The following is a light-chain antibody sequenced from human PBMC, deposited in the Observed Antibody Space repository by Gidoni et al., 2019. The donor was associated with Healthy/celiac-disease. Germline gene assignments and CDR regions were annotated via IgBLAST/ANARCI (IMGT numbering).Light chain of an antibody. Sequence: EIVLTQSPATLSLSPGERATLSCRASQSVSSYLAWYQQKPGQAPRLLIYDASNRATGIPARFSGSVSGTDFTLTISSLEPDDFAVYYCQQRSNWMYTFGQGTKLEIK. CDR1: QSVSSY. CDR3: QQRSNWMYT. J-gene: IGKJ2*01. V-gene: IGKV3-11*01. CDR2: DAS.